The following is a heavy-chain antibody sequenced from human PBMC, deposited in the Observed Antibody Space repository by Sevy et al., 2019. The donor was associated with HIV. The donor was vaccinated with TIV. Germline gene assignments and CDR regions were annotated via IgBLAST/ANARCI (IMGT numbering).Heavy chain of an antibody. CDR3: AKESITMVRGVPERNMDV. CDR1: GFTFDDYA. CDR2: ISWNSGSI. D-gene: IGHD3-10*01. V-gene: IGHV3-9*01. J-gene: IGHJ6*02. Sequence: GGSLRLSCAASGFTFDDYAMHWVRQAPGKGLEWVSGISWNSGSIGYADSVKGRFTISRDNAKNSLYRQMNSLRAEDTALYYCAKESITMVRGVPERNMDVWGQGTTVTVSS.